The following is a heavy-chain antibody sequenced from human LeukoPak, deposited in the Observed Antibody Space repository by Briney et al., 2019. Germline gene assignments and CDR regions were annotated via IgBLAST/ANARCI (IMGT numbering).Heavy chain of an antibody. Sequence: GASVKVSCKASGGTFSSYAISWVRQAPGQGLEWMGGIIPIFGTANYAQKFQGRVTITTDESTGTAYMELSSLRSEDTAVYYCARAHSSGWYGFDYWGQGTLVTVSS. CDR2: IIPIFGTA. D-gene: IGHD6-19*01. CDR1: GGTFSSYA. J-gene: IGHJ4*02. CDR3: ARAHSSGWYGFDY. V-gene: IGHV1-69*05.